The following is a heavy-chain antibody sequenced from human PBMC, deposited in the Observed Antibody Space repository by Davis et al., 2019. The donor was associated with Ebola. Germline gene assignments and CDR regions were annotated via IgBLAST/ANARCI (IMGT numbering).Heavy chain of an antibody. V-gene: IGHV1-69*04. J-gene: IGHJ6*04. Sequence: SVKVSCKASGYTFTSYDISWVRQAPGQGLEWMGRIIPILGIANYAQKFQGRVTMTRDTSTSTVYMELSSLRSEDTAVYYCARETGDGGGMDVWGKGTTVTVSS. CDR3: ARETGDGGGMDV. D-gene: IGHD7-27*01. CDR1: GYTFTSYD. CDR2: IIPILGIA.